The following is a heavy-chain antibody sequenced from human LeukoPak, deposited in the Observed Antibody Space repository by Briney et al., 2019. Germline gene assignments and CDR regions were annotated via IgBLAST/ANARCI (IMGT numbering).Heavy chain of an antibody. CDR3: ARNSKGDPLGSYSGYDSGLDY. Sequence: GGSLGLSCAASGFTFSSYSMNWVRQAPGKGLEWVSSISSSSSSYIYYADSVKGRFTISRDNAKNSLYLQMNSLRAEDTAVYYCARNSKGDPLGSYSGYDSGLDYWGQGTLVTVSS. CDR2: ISSSSSSYI. D-gene: IGHD5-12*01. J-gene: IGHJ4*02. V-gene: IGHV3-21*01. CDR1: GFTFSSYS.